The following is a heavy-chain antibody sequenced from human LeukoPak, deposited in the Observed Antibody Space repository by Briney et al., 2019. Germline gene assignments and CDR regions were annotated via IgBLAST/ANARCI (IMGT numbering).Heavy chain of an antibody. Sequence: SETLSLTCAVYGGSFTDYYWSWIRRPPGKGLEWIGEINHSGYTNYNPSLKSRVSVSVDTSKNQFSLKLSSVTAADTAVYYCARGQYTGYRTHWGQGTLVTVSS. D-gene: IGHD5-12*01. J-gene: IGHJ4*02. CDR1: GGSFTDYY. CDR3: ARGQYTGYRTH. CDR2: INHSGYT. V-gene: IGHV4-34*01.